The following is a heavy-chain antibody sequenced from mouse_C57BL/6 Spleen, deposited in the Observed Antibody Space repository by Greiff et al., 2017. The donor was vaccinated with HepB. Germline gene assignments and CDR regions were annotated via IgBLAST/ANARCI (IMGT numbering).Heavy chain of an antibody. CDR3: ARGRAGTPFAY. CDR2: INPNYGTT. J-gene: IGHJ3*01. CDR1: GYSFTDYN. Sequence: EVKLMESGPELVKPGASVKISCKASGYSFTDYNMNWVKQSNGKSLEWIGVINPNYGTTSYNQKFQGKATLTVDQSSSTAYMQLNSLTSEDSAVYYCARGRAGTPFAYWGQGTLVTVSA. D-gene: IGHD3-3*01. V-gene: IGHV1-39*01.